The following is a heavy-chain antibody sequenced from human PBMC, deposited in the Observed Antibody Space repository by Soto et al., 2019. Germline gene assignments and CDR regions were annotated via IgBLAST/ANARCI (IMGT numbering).Heavy chain of an antibody. Sequence: QVQLVESGGGVVQPGRSLRLSCAASGFTFSSYAMHWVRQAPGKGLEWVAVISYDGSNKDYADSVKGRFTISRDNAKNTLYLQMSNLIAEYTAVYYCARESCGVPHCQDEGCDYWGQGTLVTVSS. J-gene: IGHJ4*02. D-gene: IGHD2-15*01. CDR1: GFTFSSYA. CDR3: ARESCGVPHCQDEGCDY. V-gene: IGHV3-30-3*01. CDR2: ISYDGSNK.